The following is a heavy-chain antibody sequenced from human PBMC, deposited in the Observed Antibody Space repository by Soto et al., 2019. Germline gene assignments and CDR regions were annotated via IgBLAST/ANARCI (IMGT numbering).Heavy chain of an antibody. J-gene: IGHJ6*02. CDR3: ARGGLYNWKYRNYRMDV. CDR2: INHSGST. Sequence: SETLSLTCAVYGGSFSGYYWSWIRQPPGKGLEWIGEINHSGSTNYNPSLKSRVTISVDTSKNQFSLKVSSVTAADTAVYYCARGGLYNWKYRNYRMDVWGQGTTVTVSS. CDR1: GGSFSGYY. V-gene: IGHV4-34*01. D-gene: IGHD1-7*01.